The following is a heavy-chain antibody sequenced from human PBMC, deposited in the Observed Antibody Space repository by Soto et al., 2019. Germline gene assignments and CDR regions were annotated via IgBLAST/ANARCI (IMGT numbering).Heavy chain of an antibody. CDR1: GGSINSGDYY. V-gene: IGHV4-31*03. D-gene: IGHD4-4*01. Sequence: QVQLQESGPGLVTPSQTLSLTCTVSGGSINSGDYYWSWIRQHPGKGLEWIGYIYYSGGTYYNPSLKRRVTISVDTSKNQFSLRLSSVTAADTAVYYCASSNYNYFYYGIDVWGQGTTVTVSS. J-gene: IGHJ6*02. CDR3: ASSNYNYFYYGIDV. CDR2: IYYSGGT.